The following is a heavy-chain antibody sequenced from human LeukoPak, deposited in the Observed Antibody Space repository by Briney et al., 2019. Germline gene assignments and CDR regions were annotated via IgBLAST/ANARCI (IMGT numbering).Heavy chain of an antibody. CDR2: ISWNSGSI. Sequence: GGSLRLSCAASGFTFDDYAMHWVRQAPGKGLEWVSGISWNSGSIGYADSVKGRFTISRDNAKNSLYLQMNSLRAEDMALYYCAKDRGPGTGTTSAFDIWGQGTMVTVSS. CDR1: GFTFDDYA. D-gene: IGHD1-7*01. J-gene: IGHJ3*02. CDR3: AKDRGPGTGTTSAFDI. V-gene: IGHV3-9*03.